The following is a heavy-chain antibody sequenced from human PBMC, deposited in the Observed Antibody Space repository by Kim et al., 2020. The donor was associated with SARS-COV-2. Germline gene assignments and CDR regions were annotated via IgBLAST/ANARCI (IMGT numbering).Heavy chain of an antibody. CDR3: VKGPGVVVVPAAIKVAAARGGDYTPNYGMDV. V-gene: IGHV3-64D*09. Sequence: GGSLRLSCSASGFTFSSYAMHWVRQAPGKGLEYVSAISSNGGSTYYADSVKGRFTISRDNSKNTLYLQMSSLRAEDTAVYYCVKGPGVVVVPAAIKVAAARGGDYTPNYGMDVWGQGTTVTVSS. CDR2: ISSNGGST. J-gene: IGHJ6*02. CDR1: GFTFSSYA. D-gene: IGHD2-2*01.